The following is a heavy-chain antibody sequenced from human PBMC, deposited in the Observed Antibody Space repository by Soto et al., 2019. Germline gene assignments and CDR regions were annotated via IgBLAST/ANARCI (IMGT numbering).Heavy chain of an antibody. V-gene: IGHV3-20*01. CDR3: GRVDGSFWGGYSEFDL. D-gene: IGHD3-3*01. CDR1: GFTFVDYR. Sequence: EVQRVESGGGVVRPGGSLRLACAAYGFTFVDYRMSCVRQGPGKGLERVSGISWNRGSTGYASSVKGRCTISRDNANDFLYLQISSVRADDTALYLCGRVDGSFWGGYSEFDLWVQGRMVTV. J-gene: IGHJ3*01. CDR2: ISWNRGST.